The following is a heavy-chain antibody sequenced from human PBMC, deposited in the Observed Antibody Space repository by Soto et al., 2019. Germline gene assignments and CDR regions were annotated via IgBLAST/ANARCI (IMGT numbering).Heavy chain of an antibody. V-gene: IGHV3-23*01. D-gene: IGHD6-13*01. J-gene: IGHJ4*02. CDR3: AKENGYSSSWFEFDY. CDR2: ISGSGGST. CDR1: GFTFSSYA. Sequence: EVPLLESGGGLVQPGGSLRLSCAASGFTFSSYAMSWVRQAPGKGLEWVSAISGSGGSTYYADSVKGRFTISRDNSKNKLYLQMNSLRAEDTAVYYCAKENGYSSSWFEFDYWGQGTLVTVSS.